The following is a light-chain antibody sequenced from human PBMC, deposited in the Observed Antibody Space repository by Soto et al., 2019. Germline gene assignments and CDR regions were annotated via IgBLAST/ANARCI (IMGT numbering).Light chain of an antibody. Sequence: DIELTQSPSSLSASVGDRVTVTCRSSQNINIDLNWYQQKPGKAPKLLIFESSNLQSGVPSRFSGSGSRRDFTLTISSLQREDFATYFCQQTSTAPFTFGPGTKVDIK. CDR3: QQTSTAPFT. J-gene: IGKJ3*01. CDR2: ESS. V-gene: IGKV1-39*01. CDR1: QNINID.